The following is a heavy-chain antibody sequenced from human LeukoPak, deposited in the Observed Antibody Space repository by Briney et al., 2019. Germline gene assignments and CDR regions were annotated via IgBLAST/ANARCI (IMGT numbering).Heavy chain of an antibody. V-gene: IGHV3-23*01. CDR2: ISGNGGST. CDR3: AKAPGIAAAGTWGNWFDP. Sequence: GGSLRLSCAASGFTFSTYAMTWVRQAPEKGLEWVSAISGNGGSTYYADSVKGRFTISRDNSKNTLYLQMNSLRAEDTAVYYCAKAPGIAAAGTWGNWFDPWGQGTLVTVSS. J-gene: IGHJ5*02. CDR1: GFTFSTYA. D-gene: IGHD6-13*01.